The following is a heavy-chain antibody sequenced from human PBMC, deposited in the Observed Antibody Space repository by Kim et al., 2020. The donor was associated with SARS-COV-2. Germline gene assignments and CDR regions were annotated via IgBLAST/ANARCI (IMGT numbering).Heavy chain of an antibody. Sequence: SETLSLTCTVSGGSISSGGYYWSWIRQHPGKGLEWIGCIYYSGSTYYNPSLKSRVTISVDTSKNQFSLKLSSVTAADTAVYYCARDPLKKSVPLGYYYYYGMDLWARGPTLRVSS. V-gene: IGHV4-31*03. CDR3: ARDPLKKSVPLGYYYYYGMDL. CDR2: IYYSGST. CDR1: GGSISSGGYY. J-gene: IGHJ6*02.